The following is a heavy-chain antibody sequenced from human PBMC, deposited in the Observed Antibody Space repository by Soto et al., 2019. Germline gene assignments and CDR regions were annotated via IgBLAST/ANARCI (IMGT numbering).Heavy chain of an antibody. Sequence: SETLSLTCTVSGGSISSGDYYWSWIRQPPGKGLEWIGYIYYSGSTYYNPSLKSRVTISADTSKNQFSLKLSSVTAADTAVYYCARDLGTPGGYYYYGMDVWGQGTTVTVS. CDR2: IYYSGST. V-gene: IGHV4-30-4*01. D-gene: IGHD3-16*01. CDR3: ARDLGTPGGYYYYGMDV. J-gene: IGHJ6*02. CDR1: GGSISSGDYY.